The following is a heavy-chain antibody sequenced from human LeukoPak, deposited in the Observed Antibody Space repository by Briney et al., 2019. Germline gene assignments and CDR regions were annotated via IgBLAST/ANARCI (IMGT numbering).Heavy chain of an antibody. J-gene: IGHJ4*02. D-gene: IGHD3-3*01. V-gene: IGHV4-4*07. CDR2: IYTSGST. CDR3: ARRGYGYYDFWSAYYFDY. Sequence: SETLSLTCTVSGGSISSYYWSWIRQPPGKGLEWIGRIYTSGSTNYNPSLKSRVTMSVDTSKNQFSLKLSSVTAADTAVYYCARRGYGYYDFWSAYYFDYWGQGTLVTVSS. CDR1: GGSISSYY.